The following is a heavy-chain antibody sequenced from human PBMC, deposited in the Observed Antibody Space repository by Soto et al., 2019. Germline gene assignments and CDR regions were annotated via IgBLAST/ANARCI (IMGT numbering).Heavy chain of an antibody. Sequence: PSETLSLTCTVSGGSISSGDYYWSWIRQPPGKGLEWIGYIYYSGSTYYNPSLKSRVTISVDTSKNQFSLKLSSVTAADTAVYYCARGSSRYWFDYWGQGTLVTVSS. CDR3: ARGSSRYWFDY. J-gene: IGHJ4*02. V-gene: IGHV4-30-4*01. CDR2: IYYSGST. D-gene: IGHD6-13*01. CDR1: GGSISSGDYY.